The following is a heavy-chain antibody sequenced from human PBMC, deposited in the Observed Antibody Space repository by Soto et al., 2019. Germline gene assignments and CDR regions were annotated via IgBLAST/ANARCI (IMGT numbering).Heavy chain of an antibody. V-gene: IGHV3-49*03. CDR3: TRVEGDYEVNEGWFDP. D-gene: IGHD4-17*01. CDR1: GFTFGDYA. CDR2: IRSKAYGGTT. Sequence: GGSLRLSCTASGFTFGDYAMSWFRQAPGKGLEWVGFIRSKAYGGTTEYAASVKGRFTISRDDSKSIAYLQMNSLKTEDTAVYYCTRVEGDYEVNEGWFDPWGQGTLVTVSS. J-gene: IGHJ5*02.